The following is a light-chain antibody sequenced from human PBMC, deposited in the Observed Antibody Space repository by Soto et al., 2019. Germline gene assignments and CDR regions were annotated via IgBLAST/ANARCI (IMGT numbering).Light chain of an antibody. V-gene: IGLV1-47*01. Sequence: QLVLTQPPSASGTPGQRVTISCSGSSSNIGNNYLYWFQQLPGTAPKLLIYENNRRPSGVPDRFSGSKSGTSASLAISGLRSDDEADYYCAAWDGSLSGVVFGGGTKLTVL. CDR1: SSNIGNNY. J-gene: IGLJ2*01. CDR2: ENN. CDR3: AAWDGSLSGVV.